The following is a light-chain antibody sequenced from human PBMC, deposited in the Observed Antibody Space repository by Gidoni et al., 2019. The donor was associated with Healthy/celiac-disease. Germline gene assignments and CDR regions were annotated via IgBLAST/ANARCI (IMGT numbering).Light chain of an antibody. J-gene: IGKJ3*01. CDR3: QHYNCYSRAVT. CDR2: DAS. Sequence: QMTQSPSTLSASVGDRVTIPCRPSQRISSWLAWSQQQPGTAPKLLIYDASSLESGVPPRFSGSGSGTEFTLTISSLQPDAFAIYYCQHYNCYSRAVTFXXXTKVDIK. CDR1: QRISSW. V-gene: IGKV1-5*01.